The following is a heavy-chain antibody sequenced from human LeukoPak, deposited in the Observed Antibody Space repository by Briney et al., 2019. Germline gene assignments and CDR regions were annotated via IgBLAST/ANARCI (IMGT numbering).Heavy chain of an antibody. CDR2: ISGSGGST. J-gene: IGHJ4*02. D-gene: IGHD3-10*01. CDR1: GFTFSSYG. Sequence: GGSLRLSCAASGFTFSSYGMSWVRQAPGKGLEWVSAISGSGGSTYYADSVKGRFTISRDNSKNTLYLQMNSLRAEDTAVYYCAKDLEYYGSGTKPGYYFDYWGQGTLVTVSS. V-gene: IGHV3-23*01. CDR3: AKDLEYYGSGTKPGYYFDY.